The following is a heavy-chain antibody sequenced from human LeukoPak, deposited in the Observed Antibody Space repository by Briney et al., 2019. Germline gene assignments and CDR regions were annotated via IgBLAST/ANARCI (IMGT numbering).Heavy chain of an antibody. J-gene: IGHJ3*02. V-gene: IGHV3-30*02. Sequence: PGGSLRLSCAASGFTFSSYGMHWVRQAPGKGLEWVAFIRYDGSNKYYADSVKGRFTISRDNSKNPRYLQMNGLRAEDTAVYYCAKDQQWLVQSAFDIWGQGTTVTVSS. CDR1: GFTFSSYG. D-gene: IGHD6-19*01. CDR3: AKDQQWLVQSAFDI. CDR2: IRYDGSNK.